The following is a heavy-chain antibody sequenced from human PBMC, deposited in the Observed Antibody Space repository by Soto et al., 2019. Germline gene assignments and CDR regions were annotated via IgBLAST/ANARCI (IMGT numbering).Heavy chain of an antibody. J-gene: IGHJ3*02. CDR1: GGSISSYY. CDR3: ASDLYGDYDAFDI. D-gene: IGHD4-17*01. V-gene: IGHV4-59*01. Sequence: SETLSLTCTVSGGSISSYYWSWIRQPPGKGLEWTGYIYYSGSTNYNPSLKSRVTISVDTSKNQFSLKLSSVTAADTAVYYCASDLYGDYDAFDIWGQGTMVTVSS. CDR2: IYYSGST.